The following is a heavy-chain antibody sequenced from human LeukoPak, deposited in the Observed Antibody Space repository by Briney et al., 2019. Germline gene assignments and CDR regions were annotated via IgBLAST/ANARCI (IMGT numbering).Heavy chain of an antibody. CDR2: IYTSGST. CDR1: GGSISSGSYY. CDR3: ARQKVPIFGVVPDAFDI. V-gene: IGHV4-61*02. Sequence: PSETLSLTCTVSGGSISSGSYYWSWIRQPAGKGLEWIGRIYTSGSTNYNPSLKSRVTISVDTSKNQFSLKLSSVTAADTAVYYCARQKVPIFGVVPDAFDIWGQGTMVTVSS. D-gene: IGHD3-3*01. J-gene: IGHJ3*02.